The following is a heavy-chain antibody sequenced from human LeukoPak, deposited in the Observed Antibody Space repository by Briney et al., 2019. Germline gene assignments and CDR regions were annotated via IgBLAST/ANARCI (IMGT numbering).Heavy chain of an antibody. V-gene: IGHV3-30*14. CDR3: ARSLPATREPQAIDY. CDR2: ISHDGNTK. CDR1: GFTLSTYT. Sequence: RGCLRLSSTASGFTLSTYTMHWVRQAPGKGLEWVTVISHDGNTKHYADSLKGRFTISRDNSKNSLYLQMNSLRAEDTAFYSCARSLPATREPQAIDYWGQGTLVTVSS. J-gene: IGHJ4*02. D-gene: IGHD2-2*01.